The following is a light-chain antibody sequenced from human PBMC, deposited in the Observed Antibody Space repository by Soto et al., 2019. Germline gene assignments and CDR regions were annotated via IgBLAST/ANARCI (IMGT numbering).Light chain of an antibody. CDR3: QQYGSSPWT. CDR1: QSVSSK. Sequence: IVMTQSPATLSVSPGGRATLSCRASQSVSSKLAWYQQKPGQAPRLLIYGASSRATGIPDRFSGSTSGTDFTLTISRLEPEDFAVYYCQQYGSSPWTFGQGTKVDIK. J-gene: IGKJ1*01. V-gene: IGKV3-20*01. CDR2: GAS.